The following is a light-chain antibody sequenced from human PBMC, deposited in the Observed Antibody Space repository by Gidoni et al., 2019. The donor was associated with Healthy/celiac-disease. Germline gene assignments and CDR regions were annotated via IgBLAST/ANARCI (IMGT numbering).Light chain of an antibody. CDR2: KAS. CDR3: QQYNSYSPWT. CDR1: QSISSW. J-gene: IGKJ1*01. Sequence: DIQMTQSPSTLSASVGDRVTITCRASQSISSWLAWYQQKPGKDPKLLIYKASSLESGVPSRFSGSGSGTEFTLTISSLQPDDFATYYCQQYNSYSPWTFGQXTKVEIK. V-gene: IGKV1-5*03.